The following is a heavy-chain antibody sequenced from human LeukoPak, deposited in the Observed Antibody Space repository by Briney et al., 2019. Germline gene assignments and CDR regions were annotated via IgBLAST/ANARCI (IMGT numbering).Heavy chain of an antibody. V-gene: IGHV4-39*01. CDR3: ARRASRIVVVPAAAGAFDI. D-gene: IGHD2-2*01. J-gene: IGHJ3*02. CDR2: IYYSGST. CDR1: GGSISSSSYY. Sequence: SETLSLTCTVSGGSISSSSYYWGWIRQPPGKGLEWIGSIYYSGSTYYNPSLKSRVTISVDTSKNQFSLKLSSVTAADTAVYYCARRASRIVVVPAAAGAFDIWGQGTMVTVSS.